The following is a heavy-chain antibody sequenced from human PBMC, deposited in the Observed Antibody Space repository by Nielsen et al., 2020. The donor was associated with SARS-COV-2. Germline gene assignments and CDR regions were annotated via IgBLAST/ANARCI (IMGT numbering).Heavy chain of an antibody. V-gene: IGHV1-18*01. D-gene: IGHD1-26*01. CDR1: GYTFTSYG. CDR2: ISAYNGNT. Sequence: ASVKVSCKASGYTFTSYGISWVRQAPGQGLEWMGWISAYNGNTNYAQKLQGRVTMTTDTSTSTAYMELRSLRSADTAVYYCARGILTSGSYYYYYGMDVWGQGTTVTVSS. CDR3: ARGILTSGSYYYYYGMDV. J-gene: IGHJ6*02.